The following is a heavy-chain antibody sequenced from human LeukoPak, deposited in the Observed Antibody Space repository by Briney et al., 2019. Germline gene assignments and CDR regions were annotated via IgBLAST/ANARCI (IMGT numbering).Heavy chain of an antibody. D-gene: IGHD3-3*02. CDR1: GGSISSGGYY. CDR2: IYYSGST. V-gene: IGHV4-31*03. J-gene: IGHJ4*02. Sequence: SETLSLTCTVSGGSISSGGYYWSWIRQHPGKGLEWIGYIYYSGSTYYNSSLKSRVTISVDTSNNQFSLKLSSVTAADTAVYYCGRHLWAINTFYFDYWGQGTLVTVSS. CDR3: GRHLWAINTFYFDY.